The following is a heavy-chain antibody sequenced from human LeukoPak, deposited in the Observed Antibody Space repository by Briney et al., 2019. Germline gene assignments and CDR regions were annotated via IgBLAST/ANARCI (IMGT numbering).Heavy chain of an antibody. CDR3: ATDRGMVRGVITRAEYFQH. CDR2: FDPEEGET. J-gene: IGHJ1*01. D-gene: IGHD3-10*01. V-gene: IGHV1-24*01. CDR1: GYTLTELS. Sequence: ASVKVSCKVSGYTLTELSMHWVRQAPGKGREWMGGFDPEEGETVYAQMFQGRVTMTDDTSTDTAYMELSRLRSADPAVYYCATDRGMVRGVITRAEYFQHWGQGTLVTVSS.